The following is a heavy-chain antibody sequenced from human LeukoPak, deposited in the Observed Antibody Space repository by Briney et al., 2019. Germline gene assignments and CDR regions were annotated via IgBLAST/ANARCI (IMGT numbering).Heavy chain of an antibody. CDR1: GGSISSSSCY. CDR2: IYYSGST. D-gene: IGHD4-11*01. Sequence: SETLSLTCTVSGGSISSSSCYWGWIRQPPGKGLEWIGSIYYSGSTYYNPSLKSRVTISVDTSKNQFSLKLSSVTAADTAVYYCARHMTTVTTMGNIWFDPWGQGTLVTVSS. V-gene: IGHV4-39*01. CDR3: ARHMTTVTTMGNIWFDP. J-gene: IGHJ5*02.